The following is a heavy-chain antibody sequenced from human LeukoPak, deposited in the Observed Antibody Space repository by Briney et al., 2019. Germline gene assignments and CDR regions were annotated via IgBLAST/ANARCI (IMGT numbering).Heavy chain of an antibody. J-gene: IGHJ6*02. Sequence: SETLSLTCTVSGGSISSYYWSWIRQPPGKGLEWIGYIYYNGSTNYNPSLKSRVTISVDTSKNQFSQKLSSVTAADTAVYYCARHGVGRYCSSTSCYSHYYYGMDVWGQGTTVTVSS. D-gene: IGHD2-2*01. CDR3: ARHGVGRYCSSTSCYSHYYYGMDV. CDR2: IYYNGST. V-gene: IGHV4-59*08. CDR1: GGSISSYY.